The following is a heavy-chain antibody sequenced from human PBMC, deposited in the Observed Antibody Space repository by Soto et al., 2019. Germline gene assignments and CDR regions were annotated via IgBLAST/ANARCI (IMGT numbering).Heavy chain of an antibody. D-gene: IGHD3-3*01. Sequence: EVLVVESGGGLVQPGGSLRLSCEVSGFTFSGYWMKWVRPAPGKGLEWVATIKEDGTETYYVDSVKGRFTISRDSAKTSLYLQMNSLRVEDTAVYYCASTRGYWGQGTLVTVSS. CDR1: GFTFSGYW. J-gene: IGHJ4*02. CDR3: ASTRGY. V-gene: IGHV3-7*03. CDR2: IKEDGTET.